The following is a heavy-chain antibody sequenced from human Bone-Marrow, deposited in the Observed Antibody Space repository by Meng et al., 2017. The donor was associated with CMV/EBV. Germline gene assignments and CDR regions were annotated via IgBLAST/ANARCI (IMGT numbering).Heavy chain of an antibody. CDR3: ARDREYYDSSGYYRFDY. J-gene: IGHJ4*02. V-gene: IGHV3-7*01. CDR2: IKQDGSEK. Sequence: GGSLRLSCAASGFTFSNAWMSWVRQAPGKGLEWVANIKQDGSEKYYVDSVKGRFTISRDNAKNSLYLQMNSLRAEDTAVYYCARDREYYDSSGYYRFDYWGQGTRVTVSS. D-gene: IGHD3-22*01. CDR1: GFTFSNAW.